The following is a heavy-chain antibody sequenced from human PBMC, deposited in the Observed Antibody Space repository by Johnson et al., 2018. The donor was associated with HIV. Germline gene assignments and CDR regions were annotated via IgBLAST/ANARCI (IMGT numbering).Heavy chain of an antibody. CDR2: ISWNSNSI. CDR3: AKPNTVTTFGPPNDAFDI. CDR1: GFTFDDYV. D-gene: IGHD4-11*01. Sequence: VESGGGLVQPGRSLRLSCAASGFTFDDYVMHWVRQAPGKGLEWVSGISWNSNSIDYADSVKCRFTISRDNSKNTLYLQMNSLRAEDTAVYYCAKPNTVTTFGPPNDAFDIWGQGTMVTVSS. J-gene: IGHJ3*02. V-gene: IGHV3-9*01.